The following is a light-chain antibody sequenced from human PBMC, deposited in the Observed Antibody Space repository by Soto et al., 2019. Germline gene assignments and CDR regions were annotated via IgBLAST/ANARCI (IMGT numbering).Light chain of an antibody. J-gene: IGKJ1*01. V-gene: IGKV3-20*01. Sequence: EIVLTQSPGTLSLSPGERATLSCRASQSVSNNYLAWYQQKPGQAPRLLIYGASNRATGIPDRFSGSGSGTEFTLTISRLEPEDFAVYYCQQYDSSTGTFGQGTKVDIK. CDR1: QSVSNNY. CDR2: GAS. CDR3: QQYDSSTGT.